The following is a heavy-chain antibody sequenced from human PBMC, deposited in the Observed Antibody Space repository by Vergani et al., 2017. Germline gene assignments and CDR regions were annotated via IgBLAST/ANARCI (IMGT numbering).Heavy chain of an antibody. CDR3: AKSDRGCTNGVCYTRKYFQH. J-gene: IGHJ1*01. V-gene: IGHV1-2*06. Sequence: QVQLVQSGAEVKKPGASVKVSCKASGYTFTGYYMHWVRQAPGQGLEWMGRINPNSGGTNYAQKFQGRVTMTRDTSISTAYMELNSLRAEDTAVYYCAKSDRGCTNGVCYTRKYFQHWGQGTLVTGSS. CDR1: GYTFTGYY. CDR2: INPNSGGT. D-gene: IGHD2-8*01.